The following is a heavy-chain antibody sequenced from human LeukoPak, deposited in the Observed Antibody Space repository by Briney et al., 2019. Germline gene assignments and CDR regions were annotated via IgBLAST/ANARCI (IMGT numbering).Heavy chain of an antibody. V-gene: IGHV3-23*01. Sequence: GGSRRLSCAASGFTFSRYGMSWVRQAPGKGLEWVSAITGRGVRTYNGDSVKGRFTISRDNSKNTVFLQMNSLRGEDTAVYYCANGAHPDSSHYYFDYWGQGALVTVSS. CDR3: ANGAHPDSSHYYFDY. D-gene: IGHD2-2*01. CDR2: ITGRGVRT. J-gene: IGHJ4*02. CDR1: GFTFSRYG.